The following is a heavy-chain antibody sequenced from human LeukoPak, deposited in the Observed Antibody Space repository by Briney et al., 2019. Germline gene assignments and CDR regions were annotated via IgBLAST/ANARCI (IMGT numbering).Heavy chain of an antibody. Sequence: SETLSLTCTVSGGSISSSSYYSGWIRQPPGKGLEWIGSIYYSGSTYYNPSLKSRVTISVDTSKNQFSLKLSSVTAADTALYYCARRLAGTEDYWGQGTLVTVSS. CDR1: GGSISSSSYY. CDR3: ARRLAGTEDY. D-gene: IGHD6-13*01. V-gene: IGHV4-39*01. CDR2: IYYSGST. J-gene: IGHJ4*02.